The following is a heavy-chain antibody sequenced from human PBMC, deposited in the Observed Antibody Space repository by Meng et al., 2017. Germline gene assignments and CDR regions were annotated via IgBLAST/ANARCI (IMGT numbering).Heavy chain of an antibody. CDR3: ARGRWRGNRFDP. CDR1: GGSFSGYY. CDR2: INHSGST. Sequence: QVQLKQSGAGLLKPSETLSLTCAVYGGSFSGYYWSWIRQPPGKGLEWIGEINHSGSTNYNPSLKSRVTISVDTSKNQFSLKLSSVTAADTAVYYCARGRWRGNRFDPWGQGTLVTVSS. J-gene: IGHJ5*02. D-gene: IGHD3-10*01. V-gene: IGHV4-34*01.